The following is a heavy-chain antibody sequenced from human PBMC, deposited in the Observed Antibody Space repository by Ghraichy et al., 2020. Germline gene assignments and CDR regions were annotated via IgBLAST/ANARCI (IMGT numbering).Heavy chain of an antibody. J-gene: IGHJ4*02. D-gene: IGHD6-13*01. CDR1: GYTFTNYY. CDR3: ARGKAAAGQYYFDY. V-gene: IGHV1-46*01. CDR2: INPSGGGT. Sequence: ASVKVSCKASGYTFTNYYIHWVRQAPGQGLEWMGIINPSGGGTSSAQKFQGRVTMTTDTSTSTVYMELSSLRSEDTAVYYCARGKAAAGQYYFDYWGQGTLVTVSS.